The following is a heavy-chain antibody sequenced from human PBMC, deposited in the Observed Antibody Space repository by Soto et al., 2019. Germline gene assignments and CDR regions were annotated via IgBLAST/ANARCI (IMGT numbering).Heavy chain of an antibody. CDR1: GFTFSSYA. Sequence: GGSLRLSCAASGFTFSSYAMHWVRQAPGKGLEWVAVISYDGSNKYYADSVKGRFTISRDNSKNTLYLQMNSLRAEDTAVYYCAREGLEDCSGGSCYSVPRGYSGMDVWGQGTTVTVSS. CDR2: ISYDGSNK. D-gene: IGHD2-15*01. J-gene: IGHJ6*02. V-gene: IGHV3-30-3*01. CDR3: AREGLEDCSGGSCYSVPRGYSGMDV.